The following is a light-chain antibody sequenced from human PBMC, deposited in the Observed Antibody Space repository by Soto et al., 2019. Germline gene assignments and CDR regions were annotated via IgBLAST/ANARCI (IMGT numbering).Light chain of an antibody. CDR1: QSVSSN. J-gene: IGKJ5*01. CDR2: DAS. CDR3: QQCNDWPLT. Sequence: EIVMTQSPATLSVSPGERATLSCRASQSVSSNLAWYQQKPGQAPRLLIYDASTRATGIPARLSGSGSGTEFTLTISSLQSEDFAVYYCQQCNDWPLTFGQGTRLEIK. V-gene: IGKV3-15*01.